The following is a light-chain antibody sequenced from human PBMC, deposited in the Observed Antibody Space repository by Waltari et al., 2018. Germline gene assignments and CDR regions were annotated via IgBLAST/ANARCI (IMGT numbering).Light chain of an antibody. CDR3: SSHTSTVPHV. Sequence: QSALTQPASVSGSPGQSITISCTGTSNDVGGYGYVSWYQQYPGRAPKLIIYEVSYRPSEISTRFSGSRSGNTASLTISGLQADDEADYYCSSHTSTVPHVFGTGTRVTV. J-gene: IGLJ1*01. CDR1: SNDVGGYGY. V-gene: IGLV2-14*03. CDR2: EVS.